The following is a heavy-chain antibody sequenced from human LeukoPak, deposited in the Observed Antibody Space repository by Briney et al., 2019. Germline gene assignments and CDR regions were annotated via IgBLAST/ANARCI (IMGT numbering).Heavy chain of an antibody. D-gene: IGHD2/OR15-2a*01. CDR1: GFTVTSTY. J-gene: IGHJ4*02. CDR3: ARAVEYLPLDY. V-gene: IGHV3-66*01. CDR2: IHISGST. Sequence: GGSLRVSCAASGFTVTSTYITWVRQALGKGLEWVSIIHISGSTYYADSVRGRFTISRDNSKNTVYLQMNSLRADDTAVYYCARAVEYLPLDYWGQGTLVAASS.